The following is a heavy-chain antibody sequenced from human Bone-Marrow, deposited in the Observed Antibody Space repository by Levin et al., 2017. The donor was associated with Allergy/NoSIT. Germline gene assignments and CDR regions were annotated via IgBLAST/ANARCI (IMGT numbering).Heavy chain of an antibody. CDR3: ASGTYYAGDY. D-gene: IGHD3-10*01. CDR1: GGTFSSHG. J-gene: IGHJ4*02. CDR2: IIHISGTP. Sequence: SVKVSCKASGGTFSSHGISWVRQAPGQGLEWMGGIIHISGTPNYAQKFQGRVTVTADKSTSIVYMELRSLRSEDTAVYYCASGTYYAGDYWGQGTLVTVAS. V-gene: IGHV1-69*06.